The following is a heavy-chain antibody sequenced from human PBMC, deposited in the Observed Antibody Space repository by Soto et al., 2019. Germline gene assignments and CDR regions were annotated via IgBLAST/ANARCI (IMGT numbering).Heavy chain of an antibody. D-gene: IGHD6-13*01. J-gene: IGHJ3*02. CDR1: GFTFSSYC. V-gene: IGHV3-30*18. CDR3: AKDLPLYSSSWYGAFDI. Sequence: GGSLRLSCAASGFTFSSYCMHWVRQAPGKGLEWVAVISYDGSNKYYADSVKGRFTISRDNSKNTLYLQMNSLRAEDTAVYYCAKDLPLYSSSWYGAFDIWGQGTMVTVSS. CDR2: ISYDGSNK.